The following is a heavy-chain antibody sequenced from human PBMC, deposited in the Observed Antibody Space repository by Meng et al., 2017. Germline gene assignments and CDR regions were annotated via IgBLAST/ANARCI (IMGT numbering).Heavy chain of an antibody. J-gene: IGHJ4*02. CDR3: ASYYGSGSYKLY. Sequence: SETLSPTCTVPGYSISSGYYWGWIRQPPGKGLEWLGSIYHSGSTYYNPSLKSRVTISVDTSKNQFSLKLSSVAAADTAVYYCASYYGSGSYKLYWGQGTLVTVSS. D-gene: IGHD3-10*01. V-gene: IGHV4-38-2*02. CDR1: GYSISSGYY. CDR2: IYHSGST.